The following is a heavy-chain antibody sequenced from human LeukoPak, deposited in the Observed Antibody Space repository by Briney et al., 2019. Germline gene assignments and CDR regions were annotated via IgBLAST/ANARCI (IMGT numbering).Heavy chain of an antibody. J-gene: IGHJ4*02. Sequence: PGGSLRLSCVASGFSFSDYYMSWIRQAPGKGLEWVSGISGSGGRTYYADSVKGRFTISRDSSKNTLYLQMNSLRAEDTAIYYCAKDVDTAIDTYFTYFDYWGQGTLVTVSS. D-gene: IGHD5-18*01. CDR1: GFSFSDYY. CDR3: AKDVDTAIDTYFTYFDY. V-gene: IGHV3-23*01. CDR2: ISGSGGRT.